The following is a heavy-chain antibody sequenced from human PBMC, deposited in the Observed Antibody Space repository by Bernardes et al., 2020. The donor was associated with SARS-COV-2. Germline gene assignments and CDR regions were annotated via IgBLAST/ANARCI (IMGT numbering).Heavy chain of an antibody. D-gene: IGHD1-26*01. CDR2: IFYSGGT. Sequence: SETLSLTCTVSGDSISTTSYYWGWIRQPPGKGLEWIGSIFYSGGTFYNPSLKSRVTVSVDTSKSQFSLMLSSVTAADTAVYYCARHLRRIGSSGSHFDGWGQGTLVTVSS. J-gene: IGHJ4*02. CDR1: GDSISTTSYY. CDR3: ARHLRRIGSSGSHFDG. V-gene: IGHV4-39*01.